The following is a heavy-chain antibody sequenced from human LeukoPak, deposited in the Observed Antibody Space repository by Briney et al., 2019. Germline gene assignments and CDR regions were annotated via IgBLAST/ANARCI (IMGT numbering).Heavy chain of an antibody. CDR3: ATDYYDSGSHFDY. J-gene: IGHJ4*02. D-gene: IGHD3-22*01. CDR2: MYPGDSDT. Sequence: GESLKISCKGSGYSFTSFWIGWVRQMPGKGLEYMGIMYPGDSDTRYSPPFQGQVTISVDKSISTAYLQWSSLKASDTAMYYCATDYYDSGSHFDYWGQGTLVTVPS. CDR1: GYSFTSFW. V-gene: IGHV5-51*01.